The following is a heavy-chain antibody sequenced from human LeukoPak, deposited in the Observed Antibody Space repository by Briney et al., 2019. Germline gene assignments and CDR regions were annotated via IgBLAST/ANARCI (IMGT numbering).Heavy chain of an antibody. CDR1: GFTFSSYG. J-gene: IGHJ4*02. D-gene: IGHD2-21*02. V-gene: IGHV3-30*18. CDR3: AKDLGRDTAVYFDY. Sequence: GGSLRLSCAASGFTFSSYGMHWVRQAPGKGLEWVAIISYDGSSKDYADSVKGRFTISRDNSKNTLYLQMNSLRAEDTAVYYCAKDLGRDTAVYFDYWGQGTLVTVSS. CDR2: ISYDGSSK.